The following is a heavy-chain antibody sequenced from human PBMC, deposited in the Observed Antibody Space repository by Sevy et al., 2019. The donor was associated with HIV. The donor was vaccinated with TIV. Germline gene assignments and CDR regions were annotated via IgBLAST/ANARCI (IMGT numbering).Heavy chain of an antibody. Sequence: GGSLRLSCAASGFTFSSYSMNWVRQAPGKGLEWISSISSSSSYIYYADSVKGRFTIYRDNAKNSLYLQMNSLRAEDTAVYYCARYYYDSSGYYYQRGYFDYWGQGTLVTVSS. D-gene: IGHD3-22*01. CDR3: ARYYYDSSGYYYQRGYFDY. CDR1: GFTFSSYS. CDR2: ISSSSSYI. V-gene: IGHV3-21*01. J-gene: IGHJ4*02.